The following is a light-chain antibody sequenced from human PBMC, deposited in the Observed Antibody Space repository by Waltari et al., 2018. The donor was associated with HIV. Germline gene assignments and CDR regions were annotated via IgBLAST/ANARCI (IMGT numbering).Light chain of an antibody. V-gene: IGKV3-20*01. CDR2: GAS. CDR1: QTIGNNR. J-gene: IGKJ1*01. CDR3: QQYDTSPPT. Sequence: ETVLTQSPGTLSLSPGERATLSCRSSQTIGNNRLVWYKQKSGQSPRLLVSGASSGATGIPNRFNGSGSGTDFTLTISRLEPEDFAVYFCQQYDTSPPTFGQGTRVEVK.